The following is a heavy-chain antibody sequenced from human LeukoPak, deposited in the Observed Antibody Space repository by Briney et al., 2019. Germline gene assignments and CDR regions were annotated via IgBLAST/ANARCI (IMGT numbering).Heavy chain of an antibody. D-gene: IGHD6-13*01. CDR1: GGSFSGYY. J-gene: IGHJ4*02. Sequence: SETLSLTCAVYGGSFSGYYWSWIRQPPGKGLEWIGEINHSGSTNYNPSLKSRVTISVETSKNQFSLKLSSVTAADTAVYYCARGKPRPARYSSSSFDYWGQGSLVTVSS. V-gene: IGHV4-34*01. CDR3: ARGKPRPARYSSSSFDY. CDR2: INHSGST.